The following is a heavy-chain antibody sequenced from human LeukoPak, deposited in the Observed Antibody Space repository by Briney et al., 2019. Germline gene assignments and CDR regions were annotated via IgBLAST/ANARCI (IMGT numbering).Heavy chain of an antibody. J-gene: IGHJ4*02. V-gene: IGHV4-39*07. Sequence: SETRSLTCTVSGGSISSSSYYWGWIRQPPGKGLEWIGSIYYSGSTYYNPSLKSRVTISVDTSKNQFSLKLSSVTAADTAVYYCARGPRQFYYFDYWGQGTLVTVSS. D-gene: IGHD5-24*01. CDR1: GGSISSSSYY. CDR3: ARGPRQFYYFDY. CDR2: IYYSGST.